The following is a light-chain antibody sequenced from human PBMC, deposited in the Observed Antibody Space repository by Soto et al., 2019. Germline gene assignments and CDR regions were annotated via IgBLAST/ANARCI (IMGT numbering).Light chain of an antibody. V-gene: IGKV3-20*01. J-gene: IGKJ2*01. CDR1: QSVSSSY. CDR2: AAS. CDR3: HQYDNAPQT. Sequence: EIVLTQSPGTLSLSPGEGATLSCRARQSVSSSYLAWYQQKPGQAPRLLIYAASIRAPGMPDKFSGTGSGTDYSLTIDRLEPEDSAVYYCHQYDNAPQTLGQGTKVDIK.